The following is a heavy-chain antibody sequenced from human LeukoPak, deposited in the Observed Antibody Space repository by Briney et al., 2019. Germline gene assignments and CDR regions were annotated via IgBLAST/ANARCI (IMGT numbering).Heavy chain of an antibody. J-gene: IGHJ4*02. CDR1: GGSISSGGYY. D-gene: IGHD5-18*01. Sequence: SQTLSLTCTVSGGSISSGGYYWSWIRQPPGTGLEWIGEINHSGSTNYNPSLKSRVTISVDTSKNQFSLKLSSVTAADTAEYYCARGQGYSYGDFDYWGQGTLVTVSS. CDR2: INHSGST. CDR3: ARGQGYSYGDFDY. V-gene: IGHV4-30-2*01.